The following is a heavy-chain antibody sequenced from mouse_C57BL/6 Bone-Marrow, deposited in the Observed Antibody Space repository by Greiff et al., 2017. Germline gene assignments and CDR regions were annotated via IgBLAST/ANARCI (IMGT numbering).Heavy chain of an antibody. V-gene: IGHV1-5*01. CDR3: TLSDGGSSPYWYFDV. D-gene: IGHD1-1*01. CDR2: IYPGNSDT. Sequence: VQLQQSGTVLARPGASVKMSCKTSGYTFTSYWMHWVKQRPGQGLEWIGAIYPGNSDTSYNQKFKGKAKLTAVTSASTAYMGLSSLTNEDSAVYYCTLSDGGSSPYWYFDVWGTGTTVTVSS. CDR1: GYTFTSYW. J-gene: IGHJ1*03.